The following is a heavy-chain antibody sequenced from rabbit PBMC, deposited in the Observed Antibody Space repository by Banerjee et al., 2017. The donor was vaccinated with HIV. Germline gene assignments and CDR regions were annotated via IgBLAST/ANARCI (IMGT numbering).Heavy chain of an antibody. D-gene: IGHD7-1*01. Sequence: QEQLVESGGGLVQPEGSLTLTCKASGSDISSGYDMCWVRQAPGKGLEWIADIATSSSGSTYYATWAKGRFTISRTSSTTVALQMTSLTAADTATYFCARDTDDYSGYVLDLWGQGTLVTVS. CDR2: IATSSSGST. CDR1: GSDISSGYD. V-gene: IGHV1S45*01. CDR3: ARDTDDYSGYVLDL. J-gene: IGHJ3*01.